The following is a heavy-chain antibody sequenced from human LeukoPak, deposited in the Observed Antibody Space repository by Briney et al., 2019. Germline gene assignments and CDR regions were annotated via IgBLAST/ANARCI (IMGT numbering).Heavy chain of an antibody. J-gene: IGHJ5*02. V-gene: IGHV4-34*01. D-gene: IGHD3-22*01. CDR2: INYSGSI. Sequence: SETLSLTCSVDGVSLRGYNWNWIRQSPGKGLEWIGEINYSGSITYTNPSLQSRVTISVDTSKNQFSLKLSSVTAADTAVYYCARDQPPFITMIVVVPPGWFDPWGQGTLVTVSS. CDR3: ARDQPPFITMIVVVPPGWFDP. CDR1: GVSLRGYN.